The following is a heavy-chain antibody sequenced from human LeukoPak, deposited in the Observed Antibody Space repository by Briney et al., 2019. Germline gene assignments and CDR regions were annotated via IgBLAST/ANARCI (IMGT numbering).Heavy chain of an antibody. V-gene: IGHV3-23*01. CDR1: GFTFSSYA. CDR3: VRGYSYGYYFDY. CDR2: ISGSGGNT. D-gene: IGHD5-18*01. Sequence: GGSLRLSCAASGFTFSSYAMSWVRQAPGKGLEWVSAISGSGGNTYYANSVKGRFTISRDNSKNTLYLQMNSLRAEDTAVYYCVRGYSYGYYFDYWGQGTLVTVSS. J-gene: IGHJ4*02.